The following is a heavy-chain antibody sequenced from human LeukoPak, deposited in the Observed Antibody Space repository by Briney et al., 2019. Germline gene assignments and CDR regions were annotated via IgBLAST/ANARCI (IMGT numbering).Heavy chain of an antibody. Sequence: SQTLSLTCTVSGDSISSGDYYWSWIRQPAGKGLEWIGRIQSSGSTKYNPSLKSRVTMSVDTSKNQFSLKLSSVTAADTAVYYCARDFLVYQLRFDAFDIWGQGTMVTVSS. J-gene: IGHJ3*02. CDR2: IQSSGST. CDR1: GDSISSGDYY. CDR3: ARDFLVYQLRFDAFDI. V-gene: IGHV4-61*02. D-gene: IGHD2-2*01.